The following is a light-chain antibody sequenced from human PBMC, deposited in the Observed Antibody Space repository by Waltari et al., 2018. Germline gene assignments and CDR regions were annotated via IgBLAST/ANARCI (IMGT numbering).Light chain of an antibody. CDR2: DDD. Sequence: SYAMTQPPSVSVAPGKTAKITCGGNSIGSKSVHWYKQRPGQAPVVVIHDDDDRPSGISERLSGSNSGNTATLTISRVEPGDEADYDCQVWDSDSDIVFGGGTKLTVL. CDR3: QVWDSDSDIV. V-gene: IGLV3-21*04. CDR1: SIGSKS. J-gene: IGLJ3*02.